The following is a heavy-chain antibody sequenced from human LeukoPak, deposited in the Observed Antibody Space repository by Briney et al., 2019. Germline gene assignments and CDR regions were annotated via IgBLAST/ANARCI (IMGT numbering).Heavy chain of an antibody. J-gene: IGHJ3*02. CDR2: ITSRGLYT. CDR1: GFTFNTYG. Sequence: PGGSLTLSWAASGFTFNTYGMNCVRPAPGGGLEWVSSITSRGLYTYYTDSVKGRFTISRDNAKSSLYLQMNSLRAEDTAVYYCARLYGSGYDAFDIWGQGTMVTVSS. CDR3: ARLYGSGYDAFDI. V-gene: IGHV3-21*01. D-gene: IGHD3-10*01.